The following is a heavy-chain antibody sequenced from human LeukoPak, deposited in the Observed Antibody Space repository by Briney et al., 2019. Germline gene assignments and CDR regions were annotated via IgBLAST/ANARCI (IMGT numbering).Heavy chain of an antibody. CDR1: GGSISSTNW. Sequence: SETLSLTCAVSGGSISSTNWWSWLRQPPGKGLEWIGEILHSGSTNYNPSLKSRVYMSVDKSKNHFSLRLSSVTAADTAVYYCATYYESTGYRFDYWGQGALVTVSS. J-gene: IGHJ4*02. D-gene: IGHD3-22*01. V-gene: IGHV4-4*02. CDR3: ATYYESTGYRFDY. CDR2: ILHSGST.